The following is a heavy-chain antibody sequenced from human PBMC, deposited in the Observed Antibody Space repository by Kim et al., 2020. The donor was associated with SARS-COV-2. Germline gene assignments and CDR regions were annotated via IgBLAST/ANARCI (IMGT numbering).Heavy chain of an antibody. V-gene: IGHV1-69*13. CDR3: AALFPFEIDNICIDY. Sequence: SVKVSCKASGDTFSSYAISWVRQAPGQGLEWMGGISPIFGTTNYAQKFQGRVTITADESTSTAYMELSSLRSEDTAVYYCAALFPFEIDNICIDYRGQGTLVTVSS. D-gene: IGHD1-20*01. CDR1: GDTFSSYA. J-gene: IGHJ4*02. CDR2: ISPIFGTT.